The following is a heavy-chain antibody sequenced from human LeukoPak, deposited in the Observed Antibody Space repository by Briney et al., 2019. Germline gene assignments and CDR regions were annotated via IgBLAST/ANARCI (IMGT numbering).Heavy chain of an antibody. D-gene: IGHD5-18*01. J-gene: IGHJ6*04. CDR3: ARGLSPVDTATYYYYGMDV. Sequence: GASVKVSCKASGGTFSSYAISWVRQAPGQGLEWMGRIIPIFGTANYAQKFQGRVTITADESTSTAYMELSSLRSEDTAVYYCARGLSPVDTATYYYYGMDVWGKGTTVTVSS. CDR1: GGTFSSYA. CDR2: IIPIFGTA. V-gene: IGHV1-69*13.